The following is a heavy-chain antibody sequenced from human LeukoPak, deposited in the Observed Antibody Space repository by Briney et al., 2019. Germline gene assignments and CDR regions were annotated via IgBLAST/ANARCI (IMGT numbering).Heavy chain of an antibody. CDR3: AKDYYYDSSGYPVYFGY. CDR2: ISWNSGSI. V-gene: IGHV3-9*01. J-gene: IGHJ4*02. Sequence: PGRSLRLSCAASGFTFDDYAMHWVRQAPGKGLEWVSGISWNSGSIVYADSVKGRFTISRDNAKNSLYLQMNSLRAEDTALYYCAKDYYYDSSGYPVYFGYWGQGTLVTVSS. D-gene: IGHD3-22*01. CDR1: GFTFDDYA.